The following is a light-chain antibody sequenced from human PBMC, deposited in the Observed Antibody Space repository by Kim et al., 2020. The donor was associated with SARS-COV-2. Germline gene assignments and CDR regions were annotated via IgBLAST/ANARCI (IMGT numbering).Light chain of an antibody. V-gene: IGLV2-14*03. Sequence: GQSLTISCTGTGSDVGSYNSVSWYHQHPGTAPILIMYDVSKRASGVSNRFSGSQSGHTASLTISGLRAEDEADYYCSSHTTSSTYVFGSGTKITVL. J-gene: IGLJ1*01. CDR3: SSHTTSSTYV. CDR2: DVS. CDR1: GSDVGSYNS.